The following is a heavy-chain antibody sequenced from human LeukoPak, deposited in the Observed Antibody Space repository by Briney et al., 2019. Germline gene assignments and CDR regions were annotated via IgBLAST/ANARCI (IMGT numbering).Heavy chain of an antibody. CDR3: ARAPVDYGDLYYFDY. Sequence: PSGTLSLTCAVSGGSISSSNWWSWVRQPPGKGLEWIGEIYHSGSTNFNPSLKSRVTISVDKSKNQFSLKLSSVTAADTAVYYCARAPVDYGDLYYFDYWGQGTLVTVSS. CDR1: GGSISSSNW. D-gene: IGHD4-17*01. CDR2: IYHSGST. V-gene: IGHV4-4*02. J-gene: IGHJ4*02.